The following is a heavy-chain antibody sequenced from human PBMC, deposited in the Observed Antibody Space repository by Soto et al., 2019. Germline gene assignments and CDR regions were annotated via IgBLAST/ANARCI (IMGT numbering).Heavy chain of an antibody. Sequence: PGAALKISCNGSGYSYSSYWIGWVRQRPGRGLEWMGIINPADSATNYSQSFQGQITISADRSTSTAFLQWSSLKASDTALYYCVRRARGRPGDGYYYVALDVWGQGTTVTVSS. V-gene: IGHV5-51*01. CDR2: INPADSAT. D-gene: IGHD6-6*01. CDR1: GYSYSSYW. CDR3: VRRARGRPGDGYYYVALDV. J-gene: IGHJ6*02.